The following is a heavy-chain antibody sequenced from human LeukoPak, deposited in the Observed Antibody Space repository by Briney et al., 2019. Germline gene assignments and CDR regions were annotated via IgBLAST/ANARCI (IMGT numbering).Heavy chain of an antibody. Sequence: GGSLRLSCAASGFTFSSYAMSWVRQAPGKGLEWVSALSGSGGSTYYADSVKGRFTISRDNSKNTLYLQMNSLRAEDTAVYYCAKLPYSGSYYSPDYWGQGTLVTVSS. CDR1: GFTFSSYA. D-gene: IGHD1-26*01. J-gene: IGHJ4*02. V-gene: IGHV3-23*01. CDR2: LSGSGGST. CDR3: AKLPYSGSYYSPDY.